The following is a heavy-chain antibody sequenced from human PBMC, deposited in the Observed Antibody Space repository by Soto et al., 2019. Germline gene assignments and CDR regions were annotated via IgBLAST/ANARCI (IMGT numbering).Heavy chain of an antibody. CDR1: GFTFSSYA. V-gene: IGHV3-23*01. CDR2: ISGGATTT. J-gene: IGHJ4*02. CDR3: AKGRQWELLPLDY. D-gene: IGHD1-26*01. Sequence: EVQLLESGGGSVQPGGSLRLSCAASGFTFSSYAMSWVRQAPGKGLEWLSAISGGATTTYYADSVKGRFTISRDNSKDTLYLKMNSLRAEDTAVYYCAKGRQWELLPLDYWGQGTLVTVSS.